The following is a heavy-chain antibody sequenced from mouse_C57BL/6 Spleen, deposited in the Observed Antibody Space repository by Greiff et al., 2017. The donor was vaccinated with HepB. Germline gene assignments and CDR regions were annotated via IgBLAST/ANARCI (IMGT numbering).Heavy chain of an antibody. V-gene: IGHV3-6*01. CDR3: AREGGRLRGDFDY. D-gene: IGHD2-4*01. J-gene: IGHJ2*01. CDR1: GYSITSGYY. CDR2: ISYDGSN. Sequence: DVHLVESGPGLVKPSQSLSLTCSVTGYSITSGYYWNWIRQFPGNKLEWMGYISYDGSNNYNPSLKNRISITRDTSKNQFFLKLNSVTTEDTATYYCAREGGRLRGDFDYWGQGTTLTVSS.